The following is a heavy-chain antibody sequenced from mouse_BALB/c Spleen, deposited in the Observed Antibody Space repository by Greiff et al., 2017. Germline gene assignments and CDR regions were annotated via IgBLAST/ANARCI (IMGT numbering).Heavy chain of an antibody. D-gene: IGHD2-3*01. V-gene: IGHV5-6-3*01. Sequence: DVMLVESGGGLVQPGGSLKLSCAASGFTFSSYGMSWVRQTPDKRLELVATINSNGGSTYYPDSVKGRFTISRDNAKNTLYLQMSSLKSEDTAMYYCARDGDGYQYYYAMDYWGQGTSVTVSS. CDR2: INSNGGST. CDR1: GFTFSSYG. CDR3: ARDGDGYQYYYAMDY. J-gene: IGHJ4*01.